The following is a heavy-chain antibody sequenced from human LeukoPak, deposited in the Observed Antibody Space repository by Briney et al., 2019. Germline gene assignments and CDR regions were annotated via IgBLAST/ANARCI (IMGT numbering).Heavy chain of an antibody. CDR3: AKELTLLDYGRGYYYSGLDV. D-gene: IGHD4-17*01. V-gene: IGHV3-23*01. CDR2: ISHRGGLT. Sequence: GGSLRLSCAASGFTFSNYAMNWVRQAPGKGLEWVSMISHRGGLTYYAESGEGRFTISRDNSRNTLYLQMNSLSADDPAVYHCAKELTLLDYGRGYYYSGLDVWGQGTTLTVSS. J-gene: IGHJ6*02. CDR1: GFTFSNYA.